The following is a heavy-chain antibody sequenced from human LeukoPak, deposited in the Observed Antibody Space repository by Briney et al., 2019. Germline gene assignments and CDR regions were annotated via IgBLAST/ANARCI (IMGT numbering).Heavy chain of an antibody. CDR3: ARGTSYYGSGLPFDL. D-gene: IGHD3-10*01. J-gene: IGHJ2*01. Sequence: SETLSLTCTVSGGSISSHYWNWIRRPPGKGLEWIGYIYYSGSTNYNPSLKSRVTISVDTSKNQFSLKLSSVTAADTAVYYCARGTSYYGSGLPFDLWGRGSLVTVSS. CDR1: GGSISSHY. V-gene: IGHV4-59*11. CDR2: IYYSGST.